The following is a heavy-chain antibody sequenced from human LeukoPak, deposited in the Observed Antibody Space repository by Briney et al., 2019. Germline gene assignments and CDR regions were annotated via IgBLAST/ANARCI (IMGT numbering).Heavy chain of an antibody. CDR2: IYYSGST. D-gene: IGHD2-2*01. J-gene: IGHJ4*02. CDR1: GGSISSGDYY. CDR3: ARDKCSSTSCYFDY. Sequence: SETLSLTCTVSGGSISSGDYYWSWIRQPPGKGLEWIGYIYYSGSTYYNPSLKSRVTISVDTSKDQFSLKLSSVTAADTAVYYCARDKCSSTSCYFDYWGQGTLVTVSS. V-gene: IGHV4-30-4*08.